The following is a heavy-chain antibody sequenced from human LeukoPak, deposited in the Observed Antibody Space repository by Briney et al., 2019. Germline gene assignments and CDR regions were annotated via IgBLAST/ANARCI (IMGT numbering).Heavy chain of an antibody. V-gene: IGHV3-7*01. Sequence: PAGSLRLSCVASGFTFSSYCMTWVRQAPGKGLEWVANINGNGSEKNYLDSVKGRFTISRDNAKNSVYLQMSSLRVEDTATYYCTKGGHLDYWGQGTLVTVSS. CDR1: GFTFSSYC. CDR3: TKGGHLDY. J-gene: IGHJ4*02. D-gene: IGHD3-16*01. CDR2: INGNGSEK.